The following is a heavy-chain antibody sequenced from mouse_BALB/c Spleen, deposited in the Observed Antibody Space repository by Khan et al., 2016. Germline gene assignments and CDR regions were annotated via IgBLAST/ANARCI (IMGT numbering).Heavy chain of an antibody. J-gene: IGHJ3*01. CDR3: SRGVYDYEFAY. V-gene: IGHV14-3*02. Sequence: VQLKQSGAELVKPGASVKLSCTVSGFNIKDTYMHWVNQRPEQGLEWIGRIDPANGNTKYDPKFQDKATITADTSSNTAYLQLSSLTSEGTAVYYCSRGVYDYEFAYWGQGTLVTVSA. CDR2: IDPANGNT. CDR1: GFNIKDTY. D-gene: IGHD2-4*01.